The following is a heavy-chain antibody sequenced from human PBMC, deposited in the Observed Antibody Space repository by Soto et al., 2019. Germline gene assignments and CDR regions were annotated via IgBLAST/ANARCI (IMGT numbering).Heavy chain of an antibody. CDR1: GGSISSYY. Sequence: QVQLQESGPGLVKPSETLSLTCTVSGGSISSYYWSWIRQPPGKGLEWIGYIYYSGSTNYIPSLKSRVTISVDTSKNQCSLKLSSVTAADTAVYYCARQSSGYLIDPWGQGTLVTVSS. CDR2: IYYSGST. V-gene: IGHV4-59*08. J-gene: IGHJ5*02. CDR3: ARQSSGYLIDP. D-gene: IGHD6-19*01.